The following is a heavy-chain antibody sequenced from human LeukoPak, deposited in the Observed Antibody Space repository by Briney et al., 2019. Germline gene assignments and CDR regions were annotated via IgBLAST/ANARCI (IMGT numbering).Heavy chain of an antibody. J-gene: IGHJ4*02. V-gene: IGHV4-30-2*01. Sequence: SETLSLTCAVTGASVSSGGSSWAWIRQPPGKGLEWIGYIYHIVNTFYNPSLQSRVTISLDTSKNQFSLKLTSVTAADTAVYHCARHLPNRGCFDYWGQGTLVTVSS. CDR2: IYHIVNT. CDR3: ARHLPNRGCFDY. CDR1: GASVSSGGSS. D-gene: IGHD3-10*01.